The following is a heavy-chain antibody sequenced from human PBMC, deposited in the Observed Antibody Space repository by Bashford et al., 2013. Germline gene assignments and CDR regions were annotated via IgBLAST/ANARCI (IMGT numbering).Heavy chain of an antibody. CDR3: ARDGVAAAGTNFDY. V-gene: IGHV3-7*01. J-gene: IGHJ4*02. CDR2: IKQDGGEE. CDR1: GGSFSGYY. Sequence: ETLSLTCAVYGGSFSGYYWSWVRQAPGKGLDWVANIKQDGGEEYYADSVKGRFTISRDNAKNSLYLQMNSLRAEDTAVYYCARDGVAAAGTNFDYWGQGTLVTVSS. D-gene: IGHD6-13*01.